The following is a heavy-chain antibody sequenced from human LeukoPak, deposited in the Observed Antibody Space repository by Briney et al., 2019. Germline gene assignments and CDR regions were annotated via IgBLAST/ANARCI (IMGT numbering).Heavy chain of an antibody. Sequence: PGESLQISCQGSGSRFTSYWIGWVRQMPGKGLEWMGIIYPGDSDTRYSPSFQGQVTISADKSISTAYLQWSSLKASDTAMYYCARHELSSGSYYHYWGQGTLVTVSS. CDR2: IYPGDSDT. D-gene: IGHD1-26*01. V-gene: IGHV5-51*01. CDR3: ARHELSSGSYYHY. J-gene: IGHJ4*02. CDR1: GSRFTSYW.